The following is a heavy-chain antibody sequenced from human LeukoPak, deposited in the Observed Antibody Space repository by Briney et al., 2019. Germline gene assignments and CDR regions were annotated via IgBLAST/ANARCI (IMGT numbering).Heavy chain of an antibody. D-gene: IGHD1-1*01. CDR1: GGSVSSSGYY. Sequence: SETLSLTCTVSGGSVSSSGYYWRRIPQPPGKGLQWIGSLCYSGNTYYNLSLKSRVTISVDTSKNPFSLSLSSVTDADTAVYSCARRSTRYYFDFWGQGTVVTVSS. J-gene: IGHJ4*02. V-gene: IGHV4-39*02. CDR2: LCYSGNT. CDR3: ARRSTRYYFDF.